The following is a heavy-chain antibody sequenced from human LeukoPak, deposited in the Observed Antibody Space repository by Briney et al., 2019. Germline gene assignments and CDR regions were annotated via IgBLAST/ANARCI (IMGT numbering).Heavy chain of an antibody. Sequence: ASVKVSCKTSGYAFTTYGLSWVRQATGQGLEWMGIINPSGGSTSYAQKFQGRVTMTRDTSTSTVYMELSSLRSEDTAVYYCARTGIAVAGTAFDYWGQGTLVTVSS. CDR3: ARTGIAVAGTAFDY. CDR2: INPSGGST. CDR1: GYAFTTYG. V-gene: IGHV1-46*01. J-gene: IGHJ4*02. D-gene: IGHD6-19*01.